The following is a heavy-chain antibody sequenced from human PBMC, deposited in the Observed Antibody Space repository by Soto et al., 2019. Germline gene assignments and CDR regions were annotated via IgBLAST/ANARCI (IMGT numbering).Heavy chain of an antibody. CDR2: IYHSGNT. V-gene: IGHV4-34*01. CDR3: ARARWDY. CDR1: GGSFNANY. J-gene: IGHJ4*02. D-gene: IGHD3-3*01. Sequence: SETLSLTCAASGGSFNANYWAWIRQPPGKGLEWIGEIYHSGNTNYNPSLKSRVTISVDTSKNQFSLKLTSMTAADTALYYCARARWDYWGQGTLVTVS.